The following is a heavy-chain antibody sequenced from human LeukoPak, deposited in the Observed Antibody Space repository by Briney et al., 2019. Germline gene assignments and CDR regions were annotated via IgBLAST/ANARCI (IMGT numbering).Heavy chain of an antibody. CDR1: GGSFSGDF. Sequence: SETLSLTCAVYGGSFSGDFWSWIRQSPGKGLEWIGEINHGGSTTYNPSLQSRVTMSGDTSKNQFSLKLSSVTAADTAVYYCAGTYHYGSGYHMDVWGKGTTVTISS. V-gene: IGHV4-34*01. J-gene: IGHJ6*03. CDR2: INHGGST. D-gene: IGHD3-10*01. CDR3: AGTYHYGSGYHMDV.